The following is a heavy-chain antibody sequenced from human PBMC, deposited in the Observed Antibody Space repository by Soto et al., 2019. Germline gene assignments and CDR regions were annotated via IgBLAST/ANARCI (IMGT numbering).Heavy chain of an antibody. J-gene: IGHJ6*02. V-gene: IGHV4-59*08. CDR1: GGSISSYY. CDR3: ARQDYYYYGMDV. Sequence: ETLSLTCTVSGGSISSYYWSWIRQPPGKGLEWIGYIYYSGSTNYNPSLKSRVTISVDTSKNQFSLKLSSVTAADTAVYYCARQDYYYYGMDVWGQGTTVTVSS. CDR2: IYYSGST.